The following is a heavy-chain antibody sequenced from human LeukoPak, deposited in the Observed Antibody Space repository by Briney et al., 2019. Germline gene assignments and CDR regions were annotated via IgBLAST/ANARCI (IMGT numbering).Heavy chain of an antibody. V-gene: IGHV3-21*01. CDR3: ARDFSGYDYNFDY. CDR1: GFTVRSNY. D-gene: IGHD5-12*01. CDR2: ISSSSSSYM. Sequence: GGSLRLSCAGSGFTVRSNYMNWVRQAPGKGLEWVSFISSSSSSYMHYADSVKGRFTISRDNTKKSLYLQMNSLRAEDTAVYYCARDFSGYDYNFDYWGQGTLVTVSS. J-gene: IGHJ4*02.